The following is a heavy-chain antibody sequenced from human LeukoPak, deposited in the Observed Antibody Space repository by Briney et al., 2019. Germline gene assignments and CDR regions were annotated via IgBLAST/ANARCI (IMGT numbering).Heavy chain of an antibody. CDR3: ARVNSFEVGSYGYFEY. CDR1: GYAFTTYA. Sequence: ASVKVSCKASGYAFTTYALHWVRQAPGQRLEWMGWINTGNGNTKYSQKLQGRVTFTRDTSASTAYMELSSLSSEDTAVYYCARVNSFEVGSYGYFEYWGQGTLVTVSP. J-gene: IGHJ4*02. CDR2: INTGNGNT. D-gene: IGHD1-26*01. V-gene: IGHV1-3*04.